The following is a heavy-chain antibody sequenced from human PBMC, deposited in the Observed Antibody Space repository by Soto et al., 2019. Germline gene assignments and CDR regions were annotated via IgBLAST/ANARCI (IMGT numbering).Heavy chain of an antibody. CDR2: ITGSGEEKT. V-gene: IGHV3-23*01. CDR3: AKDVASAPTRIYYFDY. CDR1: GFTFSSHA. Sequence: PGGSLRLSCAVSGFTFSSHAMSWVHQAPGKGLECVSSITGSGEEKTYYVDSVKGRFTITRDNSKNTLYLFMNSLGVEDTAIYYCAKDVASAPTRIYYFDYWGQGTQVTVSS. J-gene: IGHJ4*02. D-gene: IGHD5-12*01.